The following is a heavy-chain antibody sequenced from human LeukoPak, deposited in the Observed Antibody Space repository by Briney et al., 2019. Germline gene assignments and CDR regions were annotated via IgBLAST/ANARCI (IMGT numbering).Heavy chain of an antibody. CDR1: GFTFSNYW. D-gene: IGHD3-10*01. CDR2: INQDANEK. CDR3: ARGGGRSDDH. Sequence: GGSLRLSCAVSGFTFSNYWMTWVRQAPGKGLESVANINQDANEKFYVDSVKGRFTISRDNAKNSLYLQMNSLRAEDTAVYYCARGGGRSDDHWGQGTRVTVSS. J-gene: IGHJ5*02. V-gene: IGHV3-7*01.